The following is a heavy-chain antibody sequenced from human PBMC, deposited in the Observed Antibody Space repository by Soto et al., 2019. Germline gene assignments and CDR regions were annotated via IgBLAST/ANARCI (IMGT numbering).Heavy chain of an antibody. V-gene: IGHV3-23*01. CDR1: GFTFTTYA. D-gene: IGHD4-17*01. J-gene: IGHJ4*02. CDR2: ISSSGDIP. Sequence: EVQLLESGGGLIQPGGSLRLSCAASGFTFTTYAMSWVRQPPGKGLEWVSGISSSGDIPYYADSVKGRFTISRDQSNKTVYLQMNSLRAEDTALYYCAKVNSIVGYGDHDYCGQGTLVSVSS. CDR3: AKVNSIVGYGDHDY.